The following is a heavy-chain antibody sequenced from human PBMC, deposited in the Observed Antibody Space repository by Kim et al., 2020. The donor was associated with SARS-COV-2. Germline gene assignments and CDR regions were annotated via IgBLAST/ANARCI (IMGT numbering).Heavy chain of an antibody. Sequence: GGSLRLSCAASGFTFSSYWMHWVRQAPGKGLVWVSRINSDGSSTSYADSVKGRFTISRDNAKNTLYLQMNSLRAEDTAVYYCARGMVVAATLYYWGQGTLVTVSS. CDR3: ARGMVVAATLYY. J-gene: IGHJ4*02. D-gene: IGHD2-15*01. CDR1: GFTFSSYW. V-gene: IGHV3-74*01. CDR2: INSDGSST.